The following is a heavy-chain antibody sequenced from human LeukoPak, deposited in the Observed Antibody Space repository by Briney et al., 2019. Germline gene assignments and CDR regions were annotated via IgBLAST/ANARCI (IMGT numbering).Heavy chain of an antibody. CDR3: TTEPIAVGYYYYMDV. CDR2: IKSKTDGGTT. CDR1: GFTFSNAW. J-gene: IGHJ6*03. D-gene: IGHD6-19*01. V-gene: IGHV3-15*01. Sequence: GGSLRLSCAASGFTFSNAWMSWVRQAPGKGLEWVGRIKSKTDGGTTDYAAPVKVRFTISRDDSKNTLYLQMNSLKTEDTAVYYCTTEPIAVGYYYYMDVWGKGTTVTISS.